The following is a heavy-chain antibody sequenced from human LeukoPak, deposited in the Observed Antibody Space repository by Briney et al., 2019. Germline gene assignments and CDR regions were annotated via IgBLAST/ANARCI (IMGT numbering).Heavy chain of an antibody. CDR3: AKTRGYSYGYYFDY. CDR2: MSYDGFNK. CDR1: GFTFSSYA. V-gene: IGHV3-30*18. J-gene: IGHJ4*02. D-gene: IGHD5-18*01. Sequence: GGSLRLSCAASGFTFSSYAMHWVRQSLGKGLEWVAVMSYDGFNKYYADSVKGRFTISRDNSKNTLYLQMNSLRAEDTAVYYCAKTRGYSYGYYFDYWGQGTLVTVSS.